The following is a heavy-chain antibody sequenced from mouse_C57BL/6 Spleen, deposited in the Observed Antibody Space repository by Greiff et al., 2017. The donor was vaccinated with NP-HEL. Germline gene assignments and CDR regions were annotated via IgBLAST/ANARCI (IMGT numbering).Heavy chain of an antibody. V-gene: IGHV1-54*01. J-gene: IGHJ3*01. CDR1: GYAFTNYL. Sequence: VKLQESGAELVRPGTSVKVSCKASGYAFTNYLIEWVKQRPGQGLEWIGVINPGSGGTNYNEKFKGKATLTADKSSSTAYMQLSSLTSEDSAVYFCARETGTAYWGQGTLVTVSA. CDR3: ARETGTAY. CDR2: INPGSGGT. D-gene: IGHD4-1*01.